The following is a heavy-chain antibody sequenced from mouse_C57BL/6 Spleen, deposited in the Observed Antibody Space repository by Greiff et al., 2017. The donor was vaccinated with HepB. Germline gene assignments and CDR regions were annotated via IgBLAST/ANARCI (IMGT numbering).Heavy chain of an antibody. CDR1: GYAFSSYW. D-gene: IGHD2-3*01. CDR3: ASRWLLLSFAY. CDR2: IYPGDGDT. Sequence: VQLQQSGAELVKPGASVKISCKASGYAFSSYWMNWVKQRPGKGLEWIGQIYPGDGDTNYNGKFKGKATLTADKSPSTAYMQLSSLTSEDSAVYFCASRWLLLSFAYWGQGTLVTVSA. J-gene: IGHJ3*01. V-gene: IGHV1-80*01.